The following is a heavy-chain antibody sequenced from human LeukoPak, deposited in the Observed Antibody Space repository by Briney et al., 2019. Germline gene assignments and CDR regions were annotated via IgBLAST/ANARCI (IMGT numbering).Heavy chain of an antibody. Sequence: SDTLSLSCTVSGASISRSSYYWAWIRQPPGEGLEWIGSIHYNGSTNYNPSLKSRVTISVDTSKNQFSLKLSSVTAADTAVYYCARISFEEGYWGQGTLVTVSS. V-gene: IGHV4-39*07. CDR2: IHYNGST. CDR1: GASISRSSYY. D-gene: IGHD3-10*01. J-gene: IGHJ4*02. CDR3: ARISFEEGY.